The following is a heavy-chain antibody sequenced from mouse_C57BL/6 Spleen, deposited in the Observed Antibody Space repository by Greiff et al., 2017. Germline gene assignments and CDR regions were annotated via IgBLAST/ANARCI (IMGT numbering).Heavy chain of an antibody. CDR3: ARMYDGYYSAWFAY. Sequence: QVQLQQSGPELVKPGASVKISCKASGYAFSSSWMNWVKQRPGKGLEWIGRIYPGDGDTNYNGKFKGKATLTADTSSNTAYLQLSSLTSEDTAVYYCARMYDGYYSAWFAYWGQGTLVTVSA. D-gene: IGHD2-3*01. CDR2: IYPGDGDT. J-gene: IGHJ3*01. CDR1: GYAFSSSW. V-gene: IGHV1-82*01.